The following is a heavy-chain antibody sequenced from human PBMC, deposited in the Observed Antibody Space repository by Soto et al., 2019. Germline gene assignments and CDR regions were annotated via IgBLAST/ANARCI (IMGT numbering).Heavy chain of an antibody. V-gene: IGHV2-26*01. CDR3: QAIDGIGDAVPVSEF. Sequence: PELGNATGRLRLECTSSGFSHHKERKGVSWIRQPPGKALEWLAHIFSNDEKSYSTSLKSRLTISKHTSKSQVVLTMPNMEPVDSADYFFQAIDGIGDAVPVSEFWRHGTL. J-gene: IGHJ1*01. CDR2: IFSNDEK. D-gene: IGHD2-2*01. CDR1: GFSHHKERKG.